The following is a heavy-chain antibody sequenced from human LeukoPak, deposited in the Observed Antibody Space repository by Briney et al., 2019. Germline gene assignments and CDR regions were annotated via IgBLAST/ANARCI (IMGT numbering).Heavy chain of an antibody. D-gene: IGHD7-27*01. J-gene: IGHJ4*02. CDR1: GGTFSSYA. V-gene: IGHV1-69*01. CDR3: ALTGRQQNGGSDY. Sequence: GSSVKVSCKASGGTFSSYAISWVRQAPGQWLEWMGGIIPIFGTANYAQKFQGRVTITADESTSTAYMELSSLRSEDTAVYYCALTGRQQNGGSDYWGQGTLVTVSS. CDR2: IIPIFGTA.